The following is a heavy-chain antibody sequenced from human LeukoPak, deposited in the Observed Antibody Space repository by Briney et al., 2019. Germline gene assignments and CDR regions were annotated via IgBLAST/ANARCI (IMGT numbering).Heavy chain of an antibody. D-gene: IGHD3-16*01. J-gene: IGHJ5*02. Sequence: PSETLSLTCTVSGGSISSYYWSWIRQPPGKGLEWIGYIYYSGSTNYNPSLKSRVTMSVDTSKNQFSLKLSSVTAADTAVYYCARAPIPYDRSRTDYRFDPWGQGTLVTVAS. V-gene: IGHV4-59*01. CDR3: ARAPIPYDRSRTDYRFDP. CDR1: GGSISSYY. CDR2: IYYSGST.